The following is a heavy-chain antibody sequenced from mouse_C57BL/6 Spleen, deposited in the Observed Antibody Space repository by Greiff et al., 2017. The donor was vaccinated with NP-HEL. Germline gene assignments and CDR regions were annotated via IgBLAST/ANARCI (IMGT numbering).Heavy chain of an antibody. CDR3: PVSYGPWFAY. Sequence: QVQLQQSGAELVRPGASVTLSCKASGYTFTDYEMHWVKQTPVHGLEWIGAIDPETGGTAYNQKFMGKAILTADKSSSTAYMELRSLTSEDTAVYYCPVSYGPWFAYWGQGTLVTVSA. CDR2: IDPETGGT. V-gene: IGHV1-15*01. CDR1: GYTFTDYE. D-gene: IGHD2-1*01. J-gene: IGHJ3*01.